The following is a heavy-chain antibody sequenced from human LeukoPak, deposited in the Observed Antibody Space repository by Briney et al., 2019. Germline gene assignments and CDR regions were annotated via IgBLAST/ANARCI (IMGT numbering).Heavy chain of an antibody. V-gene: IGHV3-74*01. D-gene: IGHD5-12*01. CDR3: ARAWHNDYDLNY. CDR1: GFTFSSYW. J-gene: IGHJ4*02. Sequence: GGSLRLSCAASGFTFSSYWMHWVRQAPGKGLVWVSRINTDGSSTSYADSVKGRFTISRDNAKNTLYLQMTSLRAEDTAVYYCARAWHNDYDLNYWGQGTMVTVSS. CDR2: INTDGSST.